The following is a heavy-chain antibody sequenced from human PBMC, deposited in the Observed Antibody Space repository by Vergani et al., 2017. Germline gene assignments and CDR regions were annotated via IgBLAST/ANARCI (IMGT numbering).Heavy chain of an antibody. Sequence: VQLLESGGGLVQPGGSLRLSCAASGFTFSSYGMHWVRQAPGKGLEWVAVISYDGSNKYYADSVKGRFTISRDNSKNTLYLQMNSLRAEDTAVYYCARDQFKVTTFYFQHWGQGTLVTVSS. V-gene: IGHV3-30*03. J-gene: IGHJ1*01. D-gene: IGHD4-17*01. CDR2: ISYDGSNK. CDR1: GFTFSSYG. CDR3: ARDQFKVTTFYFQH.